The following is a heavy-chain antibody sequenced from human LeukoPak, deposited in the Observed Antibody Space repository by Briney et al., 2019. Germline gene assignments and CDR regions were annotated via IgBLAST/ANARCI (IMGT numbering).Heavy chain of an antibody. CDR3: AKDSRGGPDYLAAAGYYYGMDV. J-gene: IGHJ6*02. CDR2: LSGRGSNT. D-gene: IGHD6-13*01. V-gene: IGHV3-23*01. CDR1: GFNFTNYA. Sequence: PGGPLRLSCAASGFNFTNYAMSWVRQAPAKGLEWVSALSGRGSNTYYADSVKGRFTISRDNSKNTLYLQMNSLRAEDTAVYYCAKDSRGGPDYLAAAGYYYGMDVWGQGTTVTVSS.